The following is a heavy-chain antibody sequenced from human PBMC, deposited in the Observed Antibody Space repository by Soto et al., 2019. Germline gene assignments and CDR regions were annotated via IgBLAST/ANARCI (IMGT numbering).Heavy chain of an antibody. CDR1: GFTFSSYW. V-gene: IGHV3-7*03. CDR2: IKQDGSER. CDR3: ARGIGVDV. Sequence: LACAASGFTFSSYWMSWVRQAPGKGLEWVANIKQDGSERYYVDSVKGRFTISRDNAKDSLYLQMNSLRAEDTAVYYCARGIGVDVWGQGTTVTVSS. J-gene: IGHJ6*02. D-gene: IGHD3-10*01.